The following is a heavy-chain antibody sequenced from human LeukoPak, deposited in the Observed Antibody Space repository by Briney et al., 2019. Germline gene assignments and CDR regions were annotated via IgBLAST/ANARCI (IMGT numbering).Heavy chain of an antibody. D-gene: IGHD3-22*01. CDR3: ASTLDSSGPPYY. Sequence: ASVKVSCKASGGTFSSYAISWVRQAPGQGLERMGRIIPILGIANYAQKFQGRVTITADKSTSTAYMELSGLRSEDTAVYYCASTLDSSGPPYYWGQGTLVTVSS. CDR2: IIPILGIA. V-gene: IGHV1-69*04. CDR1: GGTFSSYA. J-gene: IGHJ4*02.